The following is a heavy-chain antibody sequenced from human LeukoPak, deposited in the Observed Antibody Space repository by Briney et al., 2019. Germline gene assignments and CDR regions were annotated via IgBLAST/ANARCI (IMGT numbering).Heavy chain of an antibody. V-gene: IGHV3-73*01. J-gene: IGHJ4*02. D-gene: IGHD4-23*01. CDR1: GFTFSGSA. CDR2: IRSTANGYAT. CDR3: ANLRLGVTTVGTSNFDY. Sequence: SGGSLRLSCAASGFTFSGSALHWVRQASGKGLEWVGRIRSTANGYATAYAASVKGRFTISRDDSKNTAYLQMDSLKTEDTAVYYCANLRLGVTTVGTSNFDYWGQGTLVTVSS.